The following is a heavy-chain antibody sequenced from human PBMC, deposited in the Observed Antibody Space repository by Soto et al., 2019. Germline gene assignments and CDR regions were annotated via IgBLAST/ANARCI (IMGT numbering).Heavy chain of an antibody. CDR3: AAPYSTGHRLLGY. V-gene: IGHV3-21*01. Sequence: RRLSCVASGFTFSDYSVSWVRQAPGKGLEWLSSISSSSTFTHYADSVKGRFTISRDNAKNSLYLQMNSLRAEDTAVYYCAAPYSTGHRLLGYWGQGTLVTVS. CDR1: GFTFSDYS. CDR2: ISSSSTFT. J-gene: IGHJ4*02. D-gene: IGHD6-19*01.